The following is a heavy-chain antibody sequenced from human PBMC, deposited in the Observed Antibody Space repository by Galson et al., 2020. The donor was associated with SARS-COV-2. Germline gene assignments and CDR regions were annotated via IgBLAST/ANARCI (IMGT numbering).Heavy chain of an antibody. CDR2: FDPADGET. J-gene: IGHJ6*02. CDR3: AKPPVVKASPVGTTRRYLCDCGRDV. Sequence: ASVKVSCKVSGYTLTELSMHWVRQAPGKGLEWMGGFDPADGETIYAQKFQGRVTMTEDTSTDTAYMELGSLRSEEPAVYYRAKPPVVKASPVGTTRRYLCDCGRDVWGQGTTVTVAS. V-gene: IGHV1-24*01. CDR1: GYTLTELS. D-gene: IGHD1-26*01.